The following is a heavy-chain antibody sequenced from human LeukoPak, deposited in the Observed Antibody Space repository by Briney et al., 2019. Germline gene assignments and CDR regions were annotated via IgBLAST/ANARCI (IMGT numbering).Heavy chain of an antibody. V-gene: IGHV4-59*08. D-gene: IGHD3-22*01. J-gene: IGHJ4*02. CDR1: GGSISSYY. CDR2: IYYSGST. Sequence: SETLSLTCTVSGGSISSYYWSWIRQPPGKGLEWIGYIYYSGSTYYNPSLKSRVTISVDTSKNQFSLKLSSVTAADTAVYYCARAGGQYDSSGYWFDYWGQGTLVTVSS. CDR3: ARAGGQYDSSGYWFDY.